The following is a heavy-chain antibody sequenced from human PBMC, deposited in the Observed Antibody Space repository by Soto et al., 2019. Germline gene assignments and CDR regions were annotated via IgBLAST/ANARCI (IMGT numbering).Heavy chain of an antibody. V-gene: IGHV3-23*01. D-gene: IGHD3-22*01. J-gene: IGHJ4*02. Sequence: GSLRLSCAASGFTFSSYAMSWARQAPGKGLEWVSAISGSGGSTYYADSVKGRFTISRDNSKNTLYLQMNSLRAEDTAVYYCANSGGYYSFDYWGQGTLVTVSS. CDR3: ANSGGYYSFDY. CDR1: GFTFSSYA. CDR2: ISGSGGST.